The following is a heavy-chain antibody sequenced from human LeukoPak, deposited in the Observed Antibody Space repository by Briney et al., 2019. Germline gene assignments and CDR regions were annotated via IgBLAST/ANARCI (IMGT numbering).Heavy chain of an antibody. V-gene: IGHV3-9*01. D-gene: IGHD1-26*01. CDR2: ISWNSGSI. J-gene: IGHJ4*02. CDR1: GFTFDDYA. CDR3: AKDKADSGSYSFIDY. Sequence: GGSLRLSCAASGFTFDDYAMHWVRQAPGKGLEWVSGISWNSGSIGYADSMKGRFTISRDNAKNPLYLQMNSLRAEDTALYYCAKDKADSGSYSFIDYWGQGTLVTVSS.